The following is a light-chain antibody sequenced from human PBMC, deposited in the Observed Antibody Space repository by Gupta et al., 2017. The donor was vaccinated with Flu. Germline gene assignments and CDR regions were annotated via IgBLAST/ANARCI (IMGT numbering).Light chain of an antibody. Sequence: GERATVTCRASQDMSNSLAWYQQKPGQAPRLLIYRASSRATGVPARFSGSGSGTHFTLTISSLQPEDFAVYFCQQYNNWPPAFGQGTKVEV. CDR3: QQYNNWPPA. CDR1: QDMSNS. CDR2: RAS. V-gene: IGKV3-15*01. J-gene: IGKJ1*01.